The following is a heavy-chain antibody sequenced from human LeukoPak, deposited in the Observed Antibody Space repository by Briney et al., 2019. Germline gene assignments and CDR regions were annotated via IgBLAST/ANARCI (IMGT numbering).Heavy chain of an antibody. CDR1: GFTFSSYA. CDR3: AKLPGTVDY. CDR2: ISGSGDTT. V-gene: IGHV3-23*01. J-gene: IGHJ4*02. D-gene: IGHD6-13*01. Sequence: GGSLRLSCAASGFTFSSYAMSWVRQAPGKGLERVSHISGSGDTTYYADSVKGRFTISRDNSKNTLYLQMNSLRAEDTAVYYCAKLPGTVDYWGQGTLVTVSS.